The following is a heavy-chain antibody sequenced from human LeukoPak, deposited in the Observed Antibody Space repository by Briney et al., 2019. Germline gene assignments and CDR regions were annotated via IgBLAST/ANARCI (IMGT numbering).Heavy chain of an antibody. CDR2: IIPILGIA. CDR1: GGTFSSYA. J-gene: IGHJ4*02. CDR3: ARVGENFRTTVTTLNY. D-gene: IGHD4-17*01. Sequence: ASVKVSCKASGGTFSSYAISWVRQAPGQGLEWMGRIIPILGIANYAQKFQGRVTITADKSTSTAYMELSSLRSEDTAVYYCARVGENFRTTVTTLNYWGQGTLVTVSS. V-gene: IGHV1-69*04.